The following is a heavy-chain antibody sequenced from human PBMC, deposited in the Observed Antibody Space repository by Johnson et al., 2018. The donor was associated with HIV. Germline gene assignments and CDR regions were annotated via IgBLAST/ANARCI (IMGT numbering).Heavy chain of an antibody. Sequence: QVQLVESGGTLVQPGGSLRLSCVASGFTFSDYWMSWVRQAPGKGLEWVAVISYDGSNKYYADSVKGRFTISRDNSKNTLYLQMNSLRAEDTAVYYCARGDDSSAWGAFDIWGQGTMVTVSS. J-gene: IGHJ3*02. CDR3: ARGDDSSAWGAFDI. V-gene: IGHV3-30*14. CDR2: ISYDGSNK. CDR1: GFTFSDYW. D-gene: IGHD3-22*01.